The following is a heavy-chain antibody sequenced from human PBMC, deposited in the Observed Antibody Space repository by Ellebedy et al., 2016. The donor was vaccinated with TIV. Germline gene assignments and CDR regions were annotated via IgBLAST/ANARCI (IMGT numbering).Heavy chain of an antibody. J-gene: IGHJ4*02. D-gene: IGHD7-27*01. Sequence: GESLKISCAGSGFTFSTSWMTWVRQAPGKGLEWVANTKQDGSEKYYVDSVMGRFTISRDNAKNSLYLQMNSLRAEDTAVYYCARGENWDLDYWGQGILVTVSS. V-gene: IGHV3-7*01. CDR1: GFTFSTSW. CDR3: ARGENWDLDY. CDR2: TKQDGSEK.